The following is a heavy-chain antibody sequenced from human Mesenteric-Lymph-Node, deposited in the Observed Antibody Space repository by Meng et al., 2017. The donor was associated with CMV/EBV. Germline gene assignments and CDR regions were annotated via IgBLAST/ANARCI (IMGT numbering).Heavy chain of an antibody. Sequence: FSGYDWSWIRQPPGKGLEWIGEINHSGSTNYNPSLKSRVTISVDTSKNQFSLKLSSVTAADTAVYYCARGGPTIFCSSTSCYYNWFDPWGQGTLVTVSS. CDR2: INHSGST. CDR1: FSGYD. J-gene: IGHJ5*02. D-gene: IGHD2-2*01. CDR3: ARGGPTIFCSSTSCYYNWFDP. V-gene: IGHV4-34*01.